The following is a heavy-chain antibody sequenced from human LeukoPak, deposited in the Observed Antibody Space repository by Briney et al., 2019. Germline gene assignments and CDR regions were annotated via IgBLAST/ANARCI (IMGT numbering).Heavy chain of an antibody. Sequence: ASVKVSCKASGFTFTSYPVNWVRQAPGQGLEWMGWINTDTGNPTYAQGFTGRFVFSLDTSVSTAYLQISSLKAEDTAVYYCARELTSWSFDIWGQGTMVTVSS. D-gene: IGHD2-15*01. J-gene: IGHJ3*02. V-gene: IGHV7-4-1*02. CDR2: INTDTGNP. CDR3: ARELTSWSFDI. CDR1: GFTFTSYP.